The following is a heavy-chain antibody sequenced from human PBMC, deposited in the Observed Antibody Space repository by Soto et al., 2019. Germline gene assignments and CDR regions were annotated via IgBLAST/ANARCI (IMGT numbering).Heavy chain of an antibody. D-gene: IGHD1-26*01. CDR2: IIPVFGTA. CDR3: ARGRWGSYAFDS. V-gene: IGHV1-69*01. J-gene: IGHJ5*01. CDR1: GGVFRNYA. Sequence: QVQLVQSGAEVKKPGSSVTVSCKASGGVFRNYAINWVRQAPGQGLEWMGGIIPVFGTADYPQKVQGRVTITEDESTTTAYMELTSLKTEDTAVYFCARGRWGSYAFDSWGQGTLVTVAS.